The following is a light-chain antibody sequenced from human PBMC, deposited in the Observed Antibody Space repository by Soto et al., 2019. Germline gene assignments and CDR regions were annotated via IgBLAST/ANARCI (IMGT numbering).Light chain of an antibody. V-gene: IGKV3-20*01. Sequence: EIVLTQSPGTLSLSPGERATLSCRASQSVSSSYLAWYQQKPGQAPRLLIYGASSRATGIPDRFSGSGSGTDFTLSISRLETEDFAVYYCQQYRSSPRLARLTFGGGTKVEIK. CDR3: QQYRSSPRLARLT. CDR1: QSVSSSY. J-gene: IGKJ4*01. CDR2: GAS.